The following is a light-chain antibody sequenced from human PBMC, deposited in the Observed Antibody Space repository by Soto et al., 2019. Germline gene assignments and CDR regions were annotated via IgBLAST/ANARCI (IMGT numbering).Light chain of an antibody. J-gene: IGKJ1*01. Sequence: AIQVTQSPSSLSASVGDRVTISCRASQGIGNDLGWYQQKPGKAPKLLIYEASTLQTGVASRFSGSGSGTDFTLTISSLQPEDFATYCLQDYVYPWTFGQGTKVEVK. CDR2: EAS. V-gene: IGKV1-6*01. CDR3: LQDYVYPWT. CDR1: QGIGND.